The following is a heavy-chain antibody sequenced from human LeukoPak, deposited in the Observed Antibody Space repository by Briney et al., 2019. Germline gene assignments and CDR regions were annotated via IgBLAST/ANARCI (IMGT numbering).Heavy chain of an antibody. CDR1: GFMFSDYW. V-gene: IGHV3-74*01. CDR3: ARDPGSSGIGAFDM. Sequence: GGSLRLSCAASGFMFSDYWMHWVRQVPGKGLVWVSRIKTDGSSTSYADSVKGRFTISRDNAKNTVYLQMSSLRAEDTALYYCARDPGSSGIGAFDMWGQGTMVTVSS. J-gene: IGHJ3*02. CDR2: IKTDGSST. D-gene: IGHD3-10*01.